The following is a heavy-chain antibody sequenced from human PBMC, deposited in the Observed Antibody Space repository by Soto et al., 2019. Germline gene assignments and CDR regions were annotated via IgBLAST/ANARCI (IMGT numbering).Heavy chain of an antibody. CDR3: ARGLYYDSSGYYSTRDY. V-gene: IGHV1-69*13. CDR1: GGTFSSYA. CDR2: IIPIFGTA. Sequence: GASVKVSCKASGGTFSSYAISWVRQAPGQGLEWMGGIIPIFGTANYAQKFQGRVTITADESTSTAYMELSSLRSEDTAVYYCARGLYYDSSGYYSTRDYWGQGTLVTVSS. J-gene: IGHJ4*02. D-gene: IGHD3-22*01.